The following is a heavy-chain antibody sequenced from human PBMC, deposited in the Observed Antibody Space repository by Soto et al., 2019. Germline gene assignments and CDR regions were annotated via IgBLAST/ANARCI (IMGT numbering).Heavy chain of an antibody. D-gene: IGHD3-3*01. CDR3: GKGFLRGNGR. CDR2: ITGSGDDT. V-gene: IGHV3-23*01. CDR1: GFTFSSYT. J-gene: IGHJ6*01. Sequence: EVQMLESGGGLVQPGGSLRLSCVTSGFTFSSYTMSWVRQAPGKGLEWVSAITGSGDDTYYADSVKGRFTISRDNSQDTLYLQMGRLRGEGTGPLFCGKGFLRGNGRWGQGNPVPVSS.